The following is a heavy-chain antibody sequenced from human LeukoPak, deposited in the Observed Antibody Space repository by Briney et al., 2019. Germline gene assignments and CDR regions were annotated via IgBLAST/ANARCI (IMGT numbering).Heavy chain of an antibody. CDR2: IYHSGST. CDR3: ARVAMVRGADYYYYMDV. CDR1: GGSISSSNW. V-gene: IGHV4-4*02. J-gene: IGHJ6*03. D-gene: IGHD3-10*01. Sequence: SGTLSLTCGVSGGSISSSNWWSWVRQPPGNGLEWIGEIYHSGSTNYNPSLKSRVTISVDTSKNQFSLKLSSVTAADTAVYYCARVAMVRGADYYYYMDVWGKGTTVTISS.